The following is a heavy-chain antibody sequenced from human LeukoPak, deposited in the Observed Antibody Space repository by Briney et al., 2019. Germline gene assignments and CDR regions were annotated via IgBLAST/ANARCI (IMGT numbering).Heavy chain of an antibody. CDR1: GFTFSSYG. V-gene: IGHV3-30*18. CDR3: AKDLWRYSFYGGSIDY. CDR2: ISYDGSNK. Sequence: GGSLRLSCAASGFTFSSYGMHWVRQAPGKGLEWVAVISYDGSNKYYADSVKGRFTISRDNSKNTLYLQMNSLRAEDTAVYYYAKDLWRYSFYGGSIDYWGQGTLVTVSS. D-gene: IGHD4-23*01. J-gene: IGHJ4*02.